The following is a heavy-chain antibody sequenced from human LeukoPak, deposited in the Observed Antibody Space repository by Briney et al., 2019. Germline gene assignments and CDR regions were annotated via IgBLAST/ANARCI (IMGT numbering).Heavy chain of an antibody. D-gene: IGHD3-9*01. J-gene: IGHJ4*02. V-gene: IGHV3-30*02. CDR2: IRYDGSNK. Sequence: GGSLRLSCAASGFTFSSYGMHWVRQAPGKGLEGVAFIRYDGSNKYYADSVKGRFTISRDNSKNTLYLQMNSLRAEDTAVYYCAKDPQYDILTGYYSSQSYYFDYWGQGTLVTVSS. CDR3: AKDPQYDILTGYYSSQSYYFDY. CDR1: GFTFSSYG.